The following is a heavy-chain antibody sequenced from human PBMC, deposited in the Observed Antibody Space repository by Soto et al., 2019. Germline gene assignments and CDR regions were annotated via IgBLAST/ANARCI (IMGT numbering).Heavy chain of an antibody. D-gene: IGHD6-6*01. CDR1: GFSLSTSGVG. CDR3: AHRPWEYSSYDIGAHFDY. V-gene: IGHV2-5*02. Sequence: GSGPTLVNPTQTLTLTCTFSGFSLSTSGVGVGWIRQPPGKALEWLALIYWDDDKRYSPSLKSRLTITKDTSKNQVVLTMTNMDPVDTATYYCAHRPWEYSSYDIGAHFDYWGQGTLVTVSS. CDR2: IYWDDDK. J-gene: IGHJ4*02.